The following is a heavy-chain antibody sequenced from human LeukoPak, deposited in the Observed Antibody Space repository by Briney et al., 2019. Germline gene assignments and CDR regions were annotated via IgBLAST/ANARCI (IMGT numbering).Heavy chain of an antibody. Sequence: GGSLRLSCAASGFTFSSYEMNWVRQAPGKGLEWVSYISSSGSTIYYADPVKGRFTISRDNAKNSLYLQMNSLRAEDTAVYYCARAARIFHLEYWGQGTLVTVSS. V-gene: IGHV3-48*03. D-gene: IGHD6-6*01. CDR3: ARAARIFHLEY. CDR2: ISSSGSTI. J-gene: IGHJ4*02. CDR1: GFTFSSYE.